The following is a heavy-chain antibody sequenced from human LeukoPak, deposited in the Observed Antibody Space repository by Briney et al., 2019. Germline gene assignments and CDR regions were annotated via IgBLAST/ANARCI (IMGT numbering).Heavy chain of an antibody. D-gene: IGHD2-2*01. J-gene: IGHJ2*01. CDR3: ARWVVPAGLWYFDL. V-gene: IGHV4-59*01. Sequence: SETLSLTCTVSGGSISSYYWSWIRQPPGKGLEWIGYIYNSGSTKYNPSLKSRVAISVDTSKNQFSLKLSSVTAADTAVYYCARWVVPAGLWYFDLWGRGTLVTVSS. CDR1: GGSISSYY. CDR2: IYNSGST.